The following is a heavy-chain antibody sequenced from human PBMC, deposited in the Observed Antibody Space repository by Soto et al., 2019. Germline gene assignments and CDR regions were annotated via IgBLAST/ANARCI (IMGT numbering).Heavy chain of an antibody. J-gene: IGHJ4*02. CDR2: ISYDGSNK. V-gene: IGHV3-30*18. D-gene: IGHD1-20*01. Sequence: EGSLRLSCAASGFTFSSSGMHWVRQAPGKGLEWVAVISYDGSNKFYADSVKGRFTISRDNFRNTLYLQMNSLRAEDTAVYYCAKEFHSWNYFDYWGQGTLDTVSS. CDR3: AKEFHSWNYFDY. CDR1: GFTFSSSG.